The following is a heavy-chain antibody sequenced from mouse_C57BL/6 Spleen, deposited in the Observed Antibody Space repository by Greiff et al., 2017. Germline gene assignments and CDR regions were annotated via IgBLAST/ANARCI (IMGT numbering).Heavy chain of an antibody. CDR2: IDPETGGT. Sequence: VQLQQSGAELVRPGASVTLSCKASGYTFPDYEMHWVKQTPVHGLEWIGAIDPETGGTAYNQKFKGKAILTADKSSSTAYMELRSLTSEDSAVYYCTRSGQLTYFDYWGQGTTLTVSS. CDR1: GYTFPDYE. J-gene: IGHJ2*01. D-gene: IGHD3-2*02. CDR3: TRSGQLTYFDY. V-gene: IGHV1-15*01.